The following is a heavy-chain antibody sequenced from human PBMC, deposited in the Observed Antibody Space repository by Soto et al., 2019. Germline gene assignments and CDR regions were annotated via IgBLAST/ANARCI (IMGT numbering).Heavy chain of an antibody. CDR1: GGTFSSYA. CDR3: ARDPRGVEPNY. D-gene: IGHD3-10*01. Sequence: GASVKVSCKASGGTFSSYAISWVRQAPGQGLEWMGGIIPIFGTANYAQKFQGRVTITADNAKNSMYLQMNSLRAEDTAVYYCARDPRGVEPNYWGQGALVTVSS. CDR2: IIPIFGTA. V-gene: IGHV1-69*06. J-gene: IGHJ4*02.